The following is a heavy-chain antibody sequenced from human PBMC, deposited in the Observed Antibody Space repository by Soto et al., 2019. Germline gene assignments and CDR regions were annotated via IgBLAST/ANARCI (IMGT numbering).Heavy chain of an antibody. J-gene: IGHJ4*02. D-gene: IGHD3-22*01. CDR3: LAGGPTLYDSSGYYYPDY. Sequence: RGESLKISCKGSGYSFTSHWIGWVRQMPGKGLEWMGIIYPGDSDTRYSPSFQGQVTISADKSISTAYLQWSSLKASDTAMYYCLAGGPTLYDSSGYYYPDYWGQGTLVTVSS. CDR1: GYSFTSHW. CDR2: IYPGDSDT. V-gene: IGHV5-51*01.